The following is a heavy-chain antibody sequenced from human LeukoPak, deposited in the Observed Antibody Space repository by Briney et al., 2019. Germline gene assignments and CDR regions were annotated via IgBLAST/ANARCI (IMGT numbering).Heavy chain of an antibody. J-gene: IGHJ4*02. CDR3: AKGALDGDYLDY. D-gene: IGHD4-17*01. Sequence: TGGSLRLSCAASGFTFSSYGMHRVRQAPGKGLEWVAFIRYDGSNRYYADSVKGRFTISRDNSKNMLYLQMNSLRAEDTAVYYCAKGALDGDYLDYWGQGTLVTVSS. CDR1: GFTFSSYG. CDR2: IRYDGSNR. V-gene: IGHV3-30*02.